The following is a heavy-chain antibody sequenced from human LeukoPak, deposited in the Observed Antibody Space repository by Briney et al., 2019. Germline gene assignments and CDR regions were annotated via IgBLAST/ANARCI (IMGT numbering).Heavy chain of an antibody. Sequence: ASVKVSCKASGYTFTTYYIHWVRQAPGQGLEFMGIINPSVGSTSYAQNFQGRVTMTRDSSTSTVYMELSSLRSDDTAVYYCAREYTNWFDYWGQGTLVTVSS. V-gene: IGHV1-46*01. D-gene: IGHD1-1*01. CDR3: AREYTNWFDY. J-gene: IGHJ5*01. CDR2: INPSVGST. CDR1: GYTFTTYY.